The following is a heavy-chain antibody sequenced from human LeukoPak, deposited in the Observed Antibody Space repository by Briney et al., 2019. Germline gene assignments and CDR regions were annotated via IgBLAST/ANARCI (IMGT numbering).Heavy chain of an antibody. CDR1: GFTFSDYH. V-gene: IGHV3-11*01. D-gene: IGHD3-16*01. CDR3: AKDLGDWSASQIGS. Sequence: PGGSLRLSCAASGFTFSDYHMSWIRQASGKGLEWVSYVSSSGGTISYADSVKGRFSISRDNAKKSLYLQMNSLRAEDTAVYYCAKDLGDWSASQIGSWGQGTLVTVSS. CDR2: VSSSGGTI. J-gene: IGHJ4*02.